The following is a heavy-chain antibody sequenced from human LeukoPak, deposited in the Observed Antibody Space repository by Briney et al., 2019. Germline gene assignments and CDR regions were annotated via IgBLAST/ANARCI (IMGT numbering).Heavy chain of an antibody. D-gene: IGHD3-22*01. V-gene: IGHV1-2*02. CDR2: INPNSGGT. Sequence: ASVKVSCKASGYTFTGYYMHWVRQAPGQGLEWMGWINPNSGGTNYAQKFQGRVTMTRDTSISTAYMELSRLRSDDTAVYYCARVPLYYYDSSGYYAEYWGQGTLVTVSS. J-gene: IGHJ4*02. CDR3: ARVPLYYYDSSGYYAEY. CDR1: GYTFTGYY.